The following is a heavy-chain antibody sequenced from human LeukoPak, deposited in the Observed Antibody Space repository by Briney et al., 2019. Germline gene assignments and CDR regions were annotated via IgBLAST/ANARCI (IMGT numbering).Heavy chain of an antibody. V-gene: IGHV1-69*02. Sequence: SVKVSCKASGYTFTGYYMHWVRQAPGQGLEWMGRIIPILGIANYAQKFQGRVTITADKSTSTAYMELSSLRSEDTAVYYCASREMATAYYFDYWGQGTLVTVSS. CDR1: GYTFTGYY. D-gene: IGHD5-24*01. CDR2: IIPILGIA. CDR3: ASREMATAYYFDY. J-gene: IGHJ4*02.